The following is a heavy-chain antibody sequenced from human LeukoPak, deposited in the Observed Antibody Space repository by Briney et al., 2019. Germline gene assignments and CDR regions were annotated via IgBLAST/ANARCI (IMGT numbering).Heavy chain of an antibody. D-gene: IGHD3-22*01. CDR2: IYSGGST. CDR3: ARVQSYYDSSGYTRTMDV. CDR1: GSTVSSNY. Sequence: GGSLRLSCAASGSTVSSNYMSWVRQAPGKGLEWVSVIYSGGSTYYADSVKGRFTISRDNSKNTLYLQMNSLRAEDTAVYYCARVQSYYDSSGYTRTMDVWGKGTTVTVSS. J-gene: IGHJ6*03. V-gene: IGHV3-53*01.